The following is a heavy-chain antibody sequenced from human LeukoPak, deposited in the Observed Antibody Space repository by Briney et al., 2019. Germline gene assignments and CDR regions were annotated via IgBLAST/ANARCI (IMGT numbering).Heavy chain of an antibody. Sequence: SETLSLTCTVSGGSLSSYYWSWIRQPAGNGLDWIGRVYTSGSTNYNPSLKSRVTMSVDTSKNQFSLKLSSVTAADTAVYYCARGNYYDSSGYYPTGIDYWGQGTLVTVSS. J-gene: IGHJ4*02. CDR3: ARGNYYDSSGYYPTGIDY. CDR2: VYTSGST. CDR1: GGSLSSYY. V-gene: IGHV4-4*07. D-gene: IGHD3-22*01.